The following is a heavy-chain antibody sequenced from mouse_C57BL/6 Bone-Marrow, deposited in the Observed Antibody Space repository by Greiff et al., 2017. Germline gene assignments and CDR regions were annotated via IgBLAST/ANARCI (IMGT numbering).Heavy chain of an antibody. J-gene: IGHJ2*01. Sequence: QVQLQQSDAELVKPGASVKISCKVSGYTFTDHTIHWMKQRPEQGLEWIGYIYPRDGSTKYTEKFKGKATLTAATSSSTASMQLTSLTSEDAAVYVWADLLWPSEEYCDYWGQGTTRTVSS. V-gene: IGHV1-78*01. CDR2: IYPRDGST. D-gene: IGHD2-1*01. CDR3: ADLLWPSEEYCDY. CDR1: GYTFTDHT.